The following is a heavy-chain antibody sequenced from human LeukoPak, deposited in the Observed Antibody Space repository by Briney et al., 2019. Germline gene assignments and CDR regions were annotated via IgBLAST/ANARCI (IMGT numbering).Heavy chain of an antibody. CDR3: THFWSGYDQ. CDR2: ITSSSTTI. D-gene: IGHD3-3*02. V-gene: IGHV3-48*01. Sequence: GGSLRLSCAASGFTFSSHSMNWVRQAPGKGLEWLSYITSSSTTIYYADSVKGRFTISRDNSKNTLYLQMNSLRAEDTAVYYCTHFWSGYDQWGQGTLVTVSS. J-gene: IGHJ4*02. CDR1: GFTFSSHS.